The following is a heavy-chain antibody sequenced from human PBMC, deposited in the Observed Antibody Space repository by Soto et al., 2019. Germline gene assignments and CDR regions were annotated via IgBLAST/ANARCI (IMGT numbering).Heavy chain of an antibody. CDR2: ISSSSSYI. CDR3: ARDRDRVRYFDWLDY. Sequence: LRLSCAASGFTFSSYSMNWVRQAPGKGLEWVSSISSSSSYIYYADSVKGRFTISRDNAKNSLYLQMNSLRAEDTAVYYCARDRDRVRYFDWLDYWGQGTLVTVSS. V-gene: IGHV3-21*01. D-gene: IGHD3-9*01. CDR1: GFTFSSYS. J-gene: IGHJ4*02.